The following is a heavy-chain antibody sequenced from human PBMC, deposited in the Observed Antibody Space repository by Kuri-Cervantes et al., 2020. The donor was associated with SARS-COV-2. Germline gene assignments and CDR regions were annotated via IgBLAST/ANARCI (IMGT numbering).Heavy chain of an antibody. J-gene: IGHJ2*01. CDR3: ARVAVVVVAADWYFDL. V-gene: IGHV4-61*01. CDR2: IYYSGST. Sequence: SETLSLTCTVSGGSVSSGSYYWSWIRQPPGKGLEWIGYIYYSGSTNYNPSLKSRVTMSVDTSKNQFSPKLSSVTAADTAVYYCARVAVVVVAADWYFDLWGRGTLVTVSS. D-gene: IGHD2-15*01. CDR1: GGSVSSGSYY.